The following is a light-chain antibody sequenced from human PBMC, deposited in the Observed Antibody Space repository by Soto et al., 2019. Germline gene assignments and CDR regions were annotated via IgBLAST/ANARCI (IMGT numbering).Light chain of an antibody. J-gene: IGLJ1*01. Sequence: QSVLTQPASVSGSPGQSITISCTGTSSDVWSYNLVSWYQQHPGKAPKLMIYEGSKRPSGVSNRFSGSKSGNTASLTISVLQSEDEADYYCCSYAGSSTYVFGTGTKVTVL. CDR1: SSDVWSYNL. CDR2: EGS. CDR3: CSYAGSSTYV. V-gene: IGLV2-23*01.